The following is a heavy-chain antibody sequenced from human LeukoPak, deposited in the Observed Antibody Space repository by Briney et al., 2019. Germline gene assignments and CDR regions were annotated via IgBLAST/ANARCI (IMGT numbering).Heavy chain of an antibody. J-gene: IGHJ6*03. CDR3: ARAFWNYNYYYYMDV. V-gene: IGHV1-2*02. CDR2: INPNSGGT. D-gene: IGHD1-1*01. CDR1: GHTFTGYY. Sequence: ASVKVSCKASGHTFTGYYMHWVRQAPGQGLEWMGWINPNSGGTNYAQKFQGRVTMTRDTSISTAYMELSRLRSDDTAVYYCARAFWNYNYYYYMDVWGKGTTVTVSS.